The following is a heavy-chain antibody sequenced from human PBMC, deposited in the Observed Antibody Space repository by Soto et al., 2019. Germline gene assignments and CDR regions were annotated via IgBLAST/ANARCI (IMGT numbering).Heavy chain of an antibody. CDR1: GYTFTGYY. Sequence: QVHLVQSGAEVKKPGASVKVSCKASGYTFTGYYIHWVRQAPGQGLAWMGWINPRSGGANIAQKFQGWVTMNRDTSISTTYMELSNLRPNDTAVYYCARDYYDGSASYGIEFWGQGTMVTVAS. J-gene: IGHJ3*01. V-gene: IGHV1-2*04. CDR3: ARDYYDGSASYGIEF. CDR2: INPRSGGA. D-gene: IGHD3-16*01.